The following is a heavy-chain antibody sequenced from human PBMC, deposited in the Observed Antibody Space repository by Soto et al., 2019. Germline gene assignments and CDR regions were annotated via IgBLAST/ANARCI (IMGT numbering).Heavy chain of an antibody. CDR3: ARVGSKKRGYSGYGRGMDV. Sequence: KTSETLSLTCAVYGGSFSGYYWSWIRQPPGKGLEWIGEINHSGSTNYNPSLKSRVTISVDTSKNQFSLKLSSVTAADTAVYYCARVGSKKRGYSGYGRGMDVWGQGTTVTVSS. V-gene: IGHV4-34*01. J-gene: IGHJ6*02. CDR1: GGSFSGYY. CDR2: INHSGST. D-gene: IGHD5-12*01.